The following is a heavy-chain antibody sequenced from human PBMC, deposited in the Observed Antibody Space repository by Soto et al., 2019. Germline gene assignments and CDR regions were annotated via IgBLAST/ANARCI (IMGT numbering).Heavy chain of an antibody. CDR3: ARVRGGGPSIAAAGSYYYYMDV. CDR2: ISSSSSYI. CDR1: GFTFSSYS. Sequence: EVQLVESGGGLVKPGGSLRLSCAASGFTFSSYSMNWVRQAPGKELEWVSSISSSSSYIYYADSVKGRFTISRDNAKNSLYLQMNSLRAEDTAVYYCARVRGGGPSIAAAGSYYYYMDVWGKGTTVTVSS. V-gene: IGHV3-21*01. D-gene: IGHD6-13*01. J-gene: IGHJ6*03.